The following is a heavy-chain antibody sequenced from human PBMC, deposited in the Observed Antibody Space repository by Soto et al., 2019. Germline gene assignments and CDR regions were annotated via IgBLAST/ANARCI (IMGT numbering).Heavy chain of an antibody. D-gene: IGHD2-15*01. CDR1: GFTFSNYE. CDR3: ARERTPDAFDI. V-gene: IGHV3-48*03. CDR2: ISSSGSTI. J-gene: IGHJ3*02. Sequence: PGGSLRLSCAASGFTFSNYEINWVRQAPGKGLEWVSYISSSGSTIYYADSVKGRLTISRDNAKNSLYLQMNSLRAEDTALYYCARERTPDAFDIWGQGTMVTVSS.